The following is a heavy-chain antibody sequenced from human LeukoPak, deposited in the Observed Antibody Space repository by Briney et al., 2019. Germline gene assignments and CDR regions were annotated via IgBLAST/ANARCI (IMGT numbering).Heavy chain of an antibody. CDR3: ARDQSGWYLN. CDR2: INNDGRST. J-gene: IGHJ4*02. Sequence: GGSLRLSCAASGFTFSSHWVHWVRQAPGKGLVWVSHINNDGRSTRYADSVKGRFTISRDNAKNSLYLQMNSLRAEDTAVYYCARDQSGWYLNWGQGTLVTVSS. V-gene: IGHV3-74*01. CDR1: GFTFSSHW. D-gene: IGHD6-19*01.